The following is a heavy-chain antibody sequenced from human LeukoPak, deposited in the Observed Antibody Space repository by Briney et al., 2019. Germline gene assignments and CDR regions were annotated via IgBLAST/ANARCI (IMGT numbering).Heavy chain of an antibody. CDR3: ARGQETYYYDSSGYFDY. Sequence: SETLSLTCTVSGGSISSSSYYWGWIRQPPGKGLEWIGSIYYSGSTYYNPSLKSRVTISVDTSKNQFSLKLSSVTAADTAVYYCARGQETYYYDSSGYFDYWGQGTLVTVSS. CDR2: IYYSGST. D-gene: IGHD3-22*01. CDR1: GGSISSSSYY. V-gene: IGHV4-39*07. J-gene: IGHJ4*02.